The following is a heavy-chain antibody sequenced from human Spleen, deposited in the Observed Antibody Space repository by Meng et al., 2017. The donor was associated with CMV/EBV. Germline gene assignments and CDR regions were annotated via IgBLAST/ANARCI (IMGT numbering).Heavy chain of an antibody. J-gene: IGHJ5*02. CDR2: VNPISGAT. D-gene: IGHD5-18*01. CDR3: ARGVMDKPMARRGARDFFDP. CDR1: GYTFAAYF. Sequence: ASVKVSCKASGYTFAAYFTHWLRQAPGQGLEWMGWVNPISGATNYAQKFQGRVTMTRDTSISTSYLELSRLRFDDAAVFYCARGVMDKPMARRGARDFFDPWGQGTLVTVSS. V-gene: IGHV1-2*02.